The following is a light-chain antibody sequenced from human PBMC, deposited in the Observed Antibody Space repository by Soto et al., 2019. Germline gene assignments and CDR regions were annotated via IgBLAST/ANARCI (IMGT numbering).Light chain of an antibody. CDR3: SSYTASSTYV. CDR2: DVS. CDR1: SSDVGGYNY. J-gene: IGLJ1*01. Sequence: QSALTQPASVSGSPGQSITISCTGTSSDVGGYNYVSWYQHHPGKAPKLMIFDVSTRPSGVSIRFSGSKSGNTASLTISGLQAEDEADYYCSSYTASSTYVFGTGTKLTVL. V-gene: IGLV2-14*03.